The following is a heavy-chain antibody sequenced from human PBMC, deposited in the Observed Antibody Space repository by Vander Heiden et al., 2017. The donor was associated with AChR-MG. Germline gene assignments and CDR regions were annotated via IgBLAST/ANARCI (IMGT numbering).Heavy chain of an antibody. CDR3: AKDEGTSEIREQQLGNHYDY. V-gene: IGHV3-9*01. CDR2: ISWNSGSI. J-gene: IGHJ4*02. D-gene: IGHD6-13*01. CDR1: GFTFDDYA. Sequence: EVQLVASGGGLVQPGRSLRLSCAASGFTFDDYAMHGVRQAPGKGLEWVSGISWNSGSIGYADSVKGRFTISRDNAKNSLYLQMNSLRAEDTALYYCAKDEGTSEIREQQLGNHYDYWGQGTLVTVSS.